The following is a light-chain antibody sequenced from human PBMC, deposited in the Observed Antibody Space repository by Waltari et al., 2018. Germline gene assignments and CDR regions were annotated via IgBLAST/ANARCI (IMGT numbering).Light chain of an antibody. Sequence: QSALTQPRSVSGSPGQSVTISCTGTSSDVGGYNYVSWYQQHPDKAPKLIIYDINKRPSGVPDRFSGSKSGHTASLTISGLQAEDDADDYCCSYVGSNIYWVFGGGTKLTVL. V-gene: IGLV2-11*01. CDR2: DIN. CDR3: CSYVGSNIYWV. J-gene: IGLJ3*02. CDR1: SSDVGGYNY.